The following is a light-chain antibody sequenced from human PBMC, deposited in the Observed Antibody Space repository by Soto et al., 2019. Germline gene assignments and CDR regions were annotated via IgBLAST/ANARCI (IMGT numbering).Light chain of an antibody. Sequence: EIVMTQSPATLSVSPGERATLSCRASQSVGSNLAWYQQKAGQAPSLLIYDASTRATGIAARFSGSGSGTDFTLTISSLQSEDFAVYYCQQYNNWYTCGQGTKLEIK. CDR1: QSVGSN. CDR3: QQYNNWYT. J-gene: IGKJ2*01. V-gene: IGKV3-15*01. CDR2: DAS.